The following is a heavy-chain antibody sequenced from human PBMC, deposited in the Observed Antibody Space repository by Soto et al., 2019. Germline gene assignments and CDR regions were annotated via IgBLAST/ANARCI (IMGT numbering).Heavy chain of an antibody. D-gene: IGHD3-3*01. CDR1: GGPFSSYT. V-gene: IGHV1-69*04. Sequence: GASGKVSWQASGGPFSSYTMRSVRQAPGQGLEWMGRIIPILGIANYAQKFQGRVTITADKSTSTAYMELSSLRSEDTAVYYCARETTVSIFGTHQWFDPWGQGTLVTVSS. J-gene: IGHJ5*02. CDR2: IIPILGIA. CDR3: ARETTVSIFGTHQWFDP.